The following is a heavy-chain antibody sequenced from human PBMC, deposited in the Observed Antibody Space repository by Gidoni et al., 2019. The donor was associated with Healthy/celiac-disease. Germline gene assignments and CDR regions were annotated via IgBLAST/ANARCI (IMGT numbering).Heavy chain of an antibody. CDR2: IYHSGST. D-gene: IGHD6-13*01. J-gene: IGHJ5*02. CDR3: ARAPYSSSVGETWFDP. CDR1: GYSISSGYY. Sequence: QVQLQESGPGLVKLSETLSLTCAVSGYSISSGYYWGWIRPPPGKGLEWIGSIYHSGSTYYNPSLKSRVTISVDTSKNQFSLKLSSVTAADTAVYYCARAPYSSSVGETWFDPWGQGTLVTVSS. V-gene: IGHV4-38-2*01.